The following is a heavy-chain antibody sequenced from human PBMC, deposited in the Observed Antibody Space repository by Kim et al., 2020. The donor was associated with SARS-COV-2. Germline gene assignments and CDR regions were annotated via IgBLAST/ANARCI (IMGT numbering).Heavy chain of an antibody. CDR3: AKFQDYDSSGYY. D-gene: IGHD3-22*01. V-gene: IGHV3-30*02. J-gene: IGHJ4*02. Sequence: YYADSVKGRFTISRDNSKNTLYLQMNSRRAEDTAVYYCAKFQDYDSSGYYWGQGNLVTVSS.